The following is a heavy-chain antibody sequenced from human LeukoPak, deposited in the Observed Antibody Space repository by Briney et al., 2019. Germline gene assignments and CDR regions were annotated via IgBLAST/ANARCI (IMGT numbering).Heavy chain of an antibody. V-gene: IGHV4-61*01. CDR1: GGSVTGGNYH. D-gene: IGHD5-24*01. CDR3: AAWQTIIFDY. CDR2: ISYSGST. J-gene: IGHJ4*02. Sequence: PSETLSLTCTVSGGSVTGGNYHWTWIRQPPGKGLEWVGYISYSGSTDYNPSLRGRVTMSLDRPRNQFSLKLSSVSAADTAVYYCAAWQTIIFDYWGQGSLVTVSS.